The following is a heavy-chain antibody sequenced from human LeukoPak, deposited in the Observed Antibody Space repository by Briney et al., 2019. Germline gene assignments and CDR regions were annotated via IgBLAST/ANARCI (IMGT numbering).Heavy chain of an antibody. CDR3: ARRDRSSGTHFDY. D-gene: IGHD3-10*01. J-gene: IGHJ4*02. Sequence: SETLSLTCTVSGGSISSSSYYWGWIRQPPGKGLEWIGSIYYSGSTYYNPSLKSRVTISADTSKNQFSLKLSSVTAADTAVYYCARRDRSSGTHFDYWGQGTLVTVSS. CDR2: IYYSGST. V-gene: IGHV4-39*01. CDR1: GGSISSSSYY.